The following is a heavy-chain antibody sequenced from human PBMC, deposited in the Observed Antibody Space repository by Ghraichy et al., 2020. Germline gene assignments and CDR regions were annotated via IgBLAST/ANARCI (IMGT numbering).Heavy chain of an antibody. J-gene: IGHJ4*02. CDR2: INPNSGGT. D-gene: IGHD5-18*01. Sequence: ASVKVSCKASGYTFTGYYMHWVRQAPGQGLEWMGWINPNSGGTNYAQKFQGRVTMTRDTSISTAYMELSRLRSDDTAVYYCARAKDSYGPRVRTLDYWGQGTLVTVSS. CDR3: ARAKDSYGPRVRTLDY. V-gene: IGHV1-2*02. CDR1: GYTFTGYY.